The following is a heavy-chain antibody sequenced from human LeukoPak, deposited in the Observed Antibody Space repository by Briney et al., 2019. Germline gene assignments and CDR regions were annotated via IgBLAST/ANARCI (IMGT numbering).Heavy chain of an antibody. CDR2: ISYYGSNK. CDR1: GFTFSSYA. D-gene: IGHD1-26*01. Sequence: PGGSLRLSCAASGFTFSSYATHWVRQAPGKGLEWVAVISYYGSNKYYADSVKRRFTISRDNSKNTPYLQMNSLRAEDTAVYYCASGRYYYYYMDVWGKGTTVTVSS. V-gene: IGHV3-30-3*01. CDR3: ASGRYYYYYMDV. J-gene: IGHJ6*03.